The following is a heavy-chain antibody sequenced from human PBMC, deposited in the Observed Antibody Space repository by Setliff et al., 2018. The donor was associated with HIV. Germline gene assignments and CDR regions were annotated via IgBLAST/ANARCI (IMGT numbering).Heavy chain of an antibody. CDR2: IYYNGNAY. D-gene: IGHD3-22*01. J-gene: IGHJ4*02. Sequence: PSETLSLTCAVSGYSIRSGYYWGWIRQSPGKGLEWIGYIYYNGNAYYYNPSLKSRTTISLDTSMNQFSLKLTSVTAADTAVFYCARLTTTYYYDSSAYYHPVWGQGTLVTVSS. V-gene: IGHV4-38-2*01. CDR3: ARLTTTYYYDSSAYYHPV. CDR1: GYSIRSGYY.